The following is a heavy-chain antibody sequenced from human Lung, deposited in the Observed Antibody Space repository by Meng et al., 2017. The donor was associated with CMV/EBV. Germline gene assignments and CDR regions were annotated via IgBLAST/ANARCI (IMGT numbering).Heavy chain of an antibody. CDR2: ISSGVST. D-gene: IGHD3-10*01. V-gene: IGHV3-66*02. CDR1: GFTFKNNY. Sequence: GEXXKISCAGSGFTFKNNYMTWVRQFPGKGPEWVSVISSGVSTYYADSVKGRFTISRDNSKNTLYLQMNSLRAEDTAVYYCASSHFGESSLDYWGQGALVTVSS. J-gene: IGHJ4*02. CDR3: ASSHFGESSLDY.